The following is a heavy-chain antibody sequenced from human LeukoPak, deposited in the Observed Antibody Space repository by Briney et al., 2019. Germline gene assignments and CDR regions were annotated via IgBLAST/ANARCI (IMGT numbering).Heavy chain of an antibody. CDR3: ASLPTVYSRGYLAL. J-gene: IGHJ4*02. D-gene: IGHD3-22*01. V-gene: IGHV4-39*07. Sequence: SETLSLTCTVSGGSINSTSYYWGWIRQPPGKGLEWIGSIYYGGSTYYNPSLKSRDTILVDVDTSKNQFSLKLSSVTAADTAVYYCASLPTVYSRGYLALWGQGTLVTVSS. CDR2: IYYGGST. CDR1: GGSINSTSYY.